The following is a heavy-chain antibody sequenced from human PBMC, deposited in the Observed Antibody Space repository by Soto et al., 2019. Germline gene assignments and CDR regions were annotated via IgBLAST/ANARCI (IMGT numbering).Heavy chain of an antibody. V-gene: IGHV3-23*01. J-gene: IGHJ5*02. CDR1: GFTFSSYA. Sequence: GGSLRLSCAASGFTFSSYAMSWVRQAPGKGLEWVSAISGSGGSTYYADSVKGRFTISRDNSKNTLYLQMNSLRAEDTAVYYCANARNPYGDSIRGWFDPWGQGTLVTVSS. CDR3: ANARNPYGDSIRGWFDP. CDR2: ISGSGGST. D-gene: IGHD4-17*01.